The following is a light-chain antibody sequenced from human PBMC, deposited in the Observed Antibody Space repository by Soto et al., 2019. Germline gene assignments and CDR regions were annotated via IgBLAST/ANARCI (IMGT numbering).Light chain of an antibody. CDR1: QSVRIN. CDR3: QHYNNWPPWT. CDR2: GAS. V-gene: IGKV3-15*01. J-gene: IGKJ1*01. Sequence: EIVMTQSQATLSVSPGERATLSCRASQSVRINLAWYQQKPGQAPRLLIYGASTRATGIPARFSGSGSGTEFTLTISSLQSEDFAVYYCQHYNNWPPWTFGQGTKVEIK.